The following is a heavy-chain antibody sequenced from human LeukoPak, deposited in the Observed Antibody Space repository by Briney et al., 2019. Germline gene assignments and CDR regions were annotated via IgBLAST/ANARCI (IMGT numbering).Heavy chain of an antibody. J-gene: IGHJ5*02. CDR3: ARAPPPRWFDP. Sequence: SQTLSLTCTVSGGSISSGGYYWSWIRQHPGKGLEWIGEIYHSGSTNYNPSLKSRVTISVDKSKNQFSLKLSSVTAADTAVYYCARAPPPRWFDPWGQGTLVTVSS. CDR2: IYHSGST. CDR1: GGSISSGGYY. V-gene: IGHV4-31*03.